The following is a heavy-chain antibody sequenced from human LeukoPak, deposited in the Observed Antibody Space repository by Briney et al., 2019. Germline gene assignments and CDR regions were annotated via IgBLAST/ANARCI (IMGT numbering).Heavy chain of an antibody. CDR3: ARVRSGYYYYGMDV. J-gene: IGHJ6*02. Sequence: PGGSLRLSCAASGFTFSSYDMHWVRQATGKGLEWVSAIGTAGDTYYPGSVKGRFTISRENAKNSLYLQMNSLRAGDTAVCYCARVRSGYYYYGMDVWGQGTTVTVSS. CDR1: GFTFSSYD. CDR2: IGTAGDT. V-gene: IGHV3-13*01.